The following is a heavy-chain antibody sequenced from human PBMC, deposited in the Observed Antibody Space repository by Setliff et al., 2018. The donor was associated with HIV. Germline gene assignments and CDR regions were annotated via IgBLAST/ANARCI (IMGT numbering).Heavy chain of an antibody. V-gene: IGHV1-2*02. CDR1: GYTFTGYY. Sequence: ASVKVSCKASGYTFTGYYMHWVRQAPGQGLEWMGWINPNSGGTNYAQKFQGRVTMTRDTSISTAYMELSRLRSDDTAVYYCARDRNVLLWFGESIRPHAFDIWGQGTMVTVSS. D-gene: IGHD3-10*01. CDR3: ARDRNVLLWFGESIRPHAFDI. J-gene: IGHJ3*02. CDR2: INPNSGGT.